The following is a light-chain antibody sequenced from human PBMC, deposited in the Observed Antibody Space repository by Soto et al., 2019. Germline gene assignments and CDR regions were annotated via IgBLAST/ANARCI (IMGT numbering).Light chain of an antibody. J-gene: IGKJ1*01. V-gene: IGKV3-20*01. CDR2: GAS. CDR3: QQYGSSRWT. Sequence: EIVLTQSPGTLSLSPGERATLSCRAIQSVSSSYLAWYQQKPGQAPRLLIYGASSRATGIPDRFSGSGSGTDFTLTISRLEPEDFAVYYCQQYGSSRWTFGHGTKVDIK. CDR1: QSVSSSY.